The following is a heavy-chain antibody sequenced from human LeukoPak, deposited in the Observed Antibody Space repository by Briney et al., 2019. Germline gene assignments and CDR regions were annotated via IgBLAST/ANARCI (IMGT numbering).Heavy chain of an antibody. CDR1: GYSFTSYW. CDR2: IDPSDSYT. D-gene: IGHD4-11*01. J-gene: IGHJ6*02. V-gene: IGHV5-10-1*01. CDR3: ASPVTTSPNSQGYYYYGMDV. Sequence: GESLKISCKGSGYSFTSYWISWVRQMPGKGLEWMGRIDPSDSYTNYSPSFQGHVTISADKSIGTAYLQWSSLKASDTAMYYCASPVTTSPNSQGYYYYGMDVWGQGTTVTVSS.